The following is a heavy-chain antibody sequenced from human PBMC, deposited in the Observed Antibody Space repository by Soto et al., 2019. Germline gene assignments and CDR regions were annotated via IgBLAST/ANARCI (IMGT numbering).Heavy chain of an antibody. CDR1: GFTFSSYW. V-gene: IGHV3-74*01. Sequence: LRLSCAASGFTFSSYWMHWVRQAPGKGLVGVSRINNDGSSTSYADSVKGRFTISRDNAKNTLYLQMNSLRAEDTAVYYCARPLMVRGVIIGAFDIWGQGTMVTVSS. CDR3: ARPLMVRGVIIGAFDI. J-gene: IGHJ3*02. CDR2: INNDGSST. D-gene: IGHD3-10*01.